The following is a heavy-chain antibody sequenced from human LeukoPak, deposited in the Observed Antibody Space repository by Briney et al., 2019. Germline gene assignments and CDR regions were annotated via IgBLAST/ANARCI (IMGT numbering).Heavy chain of an antibody. CDR3: TGLPNSSWSTGVDY. Sequence: PGRSLRLSCTASGFTFSNFAMHWGRQAPGTGLEWVAVISYDGSRTDYTVSVNGRFTISRDNSKNTLYLQMNSLRTEDTAVYYCTGLPNSSWSTGVDYWGQGTLVTVSS. D-gene: IGHD6-13*01. V-gene: IGHV3-30*04. J-gene: IGHJ4*02. CDR2: ISYDGSRT. CDR1: GFTFSNFA.